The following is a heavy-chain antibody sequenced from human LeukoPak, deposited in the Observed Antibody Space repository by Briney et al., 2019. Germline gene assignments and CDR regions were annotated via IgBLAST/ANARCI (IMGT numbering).Heavy chain of an antibody. Sequence: GGSLRLSCAASGFTFSTYYMNWVRPAPGKVLEWVSYISTSSTTTYNADSVKGRFTISRDNAKNSLYLQMNSLRAEDTAVYYCARAGSHRNSGYDYWGQGTLVTVSS. CDR3: ARAGSHRNSGYDY. CDR2: ISTSSTTT. CDR1: GFTFSTYY. J-gene: IGHJ4*02. D-gene: IGHD5-12*01. V-gene: IGHV3-48*04.